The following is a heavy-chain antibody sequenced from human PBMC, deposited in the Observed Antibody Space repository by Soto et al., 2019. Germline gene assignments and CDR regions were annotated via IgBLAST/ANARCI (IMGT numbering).Heavy chain of an antibody. J-gene: IGHJ4*02. CDR1: GGSFSGYY. D-gene: IGHD5-18*01. CDR2: INHSGST. V-gene: IGHV4-34*01. Sequence: NPSETLSLTCAVYGGSFSGYYWSWIRQPPGKGLEWIGEINHSGSTNYNPSLKSRVTISVDTSKNQFSLKLSSVTAADTAVYYCATTGLYTAMATFDYWGQGTLVTVS. CDR3: ATTGLYTAMATFDY.